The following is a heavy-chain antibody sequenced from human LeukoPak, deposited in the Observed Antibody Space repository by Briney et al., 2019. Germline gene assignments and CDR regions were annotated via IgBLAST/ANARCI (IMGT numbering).Heavy chain of an antibody. D-gene: IGHD3-10*01. CDR1: GGSFSGYY. V-gene: IGHV4-34*01. J-gene: IGHJ4*02. Sequence: SETLSLTCAVYGGSFSGYYWSWIRQPPGKGLERMGEIDHCGSTNYNPSLKSRVTISVDTSKNQFSLKLSSVTAADTAVYYCARGRWFGALFYRPGDSYFDYWGQGTLVTVSS. CDR2: IDHCGST. CDR3: ARGRWFGALFYRPGDSYFDY.